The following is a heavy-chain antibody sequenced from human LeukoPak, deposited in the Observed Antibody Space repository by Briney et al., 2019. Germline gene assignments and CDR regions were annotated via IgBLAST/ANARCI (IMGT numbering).Heavy chain of an antibody. CDR2: INPSGGST. CDR1: GYTFTSYY. Sequence: ASVKVSCKASGYTFTSYYMRWVRQAPGQGLEWMGVINPSGGSTSYAQKFQGRVTMTRDTSTSTVYMELSSLRSEDTAVYYCARGLLDDYGDSGWFDPWGQGTLVTVSS. J-gene: IGHJ5*02. D-gene: IGHD4-17*01. V-gene: IGHV1-46*01. CDR3: ARGLLDDYGDSGWFDP.